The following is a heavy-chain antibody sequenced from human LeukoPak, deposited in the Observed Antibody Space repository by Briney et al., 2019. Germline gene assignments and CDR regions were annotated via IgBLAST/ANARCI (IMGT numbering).Heavy chain of an antibody. CDR1: GYTFTSYY. V-gene: IGHV1-46*01. Sequence: ASVKVSCKASGYTFTSYYMHWVRQAPGQGLEWMGIINPSGGSTSYAQKFQGRVTMTRDTSTSTVYMELSSLRSEDTAVYYCARANLLLLWFGELFDYWGQGTLVTVSS. CDR2: INPSGGST. J-gene: IGHJ4*02. D-gene: IGHD3-10*01. CDR3: ARANLLLLWFGELFDY.